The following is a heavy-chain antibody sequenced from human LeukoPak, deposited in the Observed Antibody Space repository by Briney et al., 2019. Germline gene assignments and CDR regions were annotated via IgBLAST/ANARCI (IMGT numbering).Heavy chain of an antibody. Sequence: GGSLRLSCAASGFTFSSYSMNWVRQAPGKGLEWVSSISSSSSYIYYAASLKGRFTISRDNANNSLFLQMNSLRAEDTAVYYCAELGITMIGGVWGKGTTVTISS. J-gene: IGHJ6*04. CDR3: AELGITMIGGV. V-gene: IGHV3-21*01. CDR2: ISSSSSYI. D-gene: IGHD3-10*02. CDR1: GFTFSSYS.